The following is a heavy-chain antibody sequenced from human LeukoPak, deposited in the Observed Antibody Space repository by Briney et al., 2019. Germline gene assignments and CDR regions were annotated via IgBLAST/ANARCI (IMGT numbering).Heavy chain of an antibody. CDR3: EQKAAYDILTGIDY. D-gene: IGHD3-9*01. CDR1: AFTFSSYS. V-gene: IGHV3-21*01. CDR2: ISSSSSYI. J-gene: IGHJ4*02. Sequence: GGSLRLSCAASAFTFSSYSMNWVRQAPGKGLEWVSSISSSSSYIYYADSVKGRFTISRDNAKNSLYLQMNSLRAEDTAVFFCEQKAAYDILTGIDYWGQGTLVTVSS.